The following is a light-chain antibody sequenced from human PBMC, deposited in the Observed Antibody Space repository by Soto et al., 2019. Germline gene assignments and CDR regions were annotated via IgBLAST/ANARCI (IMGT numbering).Light chain of an antibody. V-gene: IGKV3-20*01. CDR3: QQYARTPAT. CDR2: GAF. CDR1: QSISRS. J-gene: IGKJ1*01. Sequence: IVLTQDPAILAVSPGEKAALSCRASQSISRSLAWYQQKPGQAPRLLIYGAFSRATGIPDRFSGSGSGTDFTLIISRLEPDDFAVHSCQQYARTPATFGQGTQVDIK.